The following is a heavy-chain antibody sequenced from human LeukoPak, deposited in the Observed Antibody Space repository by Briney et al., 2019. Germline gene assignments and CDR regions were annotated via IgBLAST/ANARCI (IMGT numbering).Heavy chain of an antibody. D-gene: IGHD3-22*01. V-gene: IGHV3-21*01. Sequence: PGGSLRLSCAASGFTFSSYSMHWVRQAPGKGLEWISSITSSSSYIYYADSVKGRFTISRDNAKNSLYLQMNSLRAKDSAVYYCASGYYDNTGYYYDAFDIWGQGTMVTVSS. CDR2: ITSSSSYI. CDR1: GFTFSSYS. J-gene: IGHJ3*02. CDR3: ASGYYDNTGYYYDAFDI.